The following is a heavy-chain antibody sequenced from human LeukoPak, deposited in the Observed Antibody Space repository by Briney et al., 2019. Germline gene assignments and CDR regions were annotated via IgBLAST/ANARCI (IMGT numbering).Heavy chain of an antibody. CDR2: IKPDSGAT. J-gene: IGHJ4*02. D-gene: IGHD4/OR15-4a*01. CDR1: GYTFTVHY. Sequence: ASVKVSCKACGYTFTVHYLHWLRQAPGQGLEWMGWIKPDSGATNFAQNFQGRVTMTSDTSINTAYMELSSLTSDDTAMYYCARDHDYGPDYWGQGILVTVSA. V-gene: IGHV1-2*02. CDR3: ARDHDYGPDY.